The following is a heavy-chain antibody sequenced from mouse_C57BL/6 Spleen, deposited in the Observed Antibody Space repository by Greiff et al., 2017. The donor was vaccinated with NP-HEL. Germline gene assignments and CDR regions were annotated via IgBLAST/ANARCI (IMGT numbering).Heavy chain of an antibody. CDR3: ASSTSDYDPWYFDV. J-gene: IGHJ1*03. CDR1: GYSITSGYY. D-gene: IGHD2-4*01. CDR2: ISYDGSN. V-gene: IGHV3-6*01. Sequence: EVQLVESGPGLVKPSQSLSLTCSVTGYSITSGYYWNWIRQFPGNKLEWMGYISYDGSNNYNPSLKNRISITRDTSKNQFFLKLNSVTTEDTATYYCASSTSDYDPWYFDVWGTGTTVTVSS.